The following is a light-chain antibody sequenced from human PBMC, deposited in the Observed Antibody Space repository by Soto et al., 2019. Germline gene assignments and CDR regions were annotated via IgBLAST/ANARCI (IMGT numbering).Light chain of an antibody. CDR2: WAS. J-gene: IGKJ1*01. V-gene: IGKV4-1*01. CDR1: QSVLYSSNNKNY. CDR3: QQYYSTPRT. Sequence: DIVMTQSPDSLGVSLGERATINCKSSQSVLYSSNNKNYLAWYQQKPGQPPKLLIYWASTRDSGVPDRFSGSGSGTDFTLTISSLQADDVAVYYCQQYYSTPRTFGQGNKGELK.